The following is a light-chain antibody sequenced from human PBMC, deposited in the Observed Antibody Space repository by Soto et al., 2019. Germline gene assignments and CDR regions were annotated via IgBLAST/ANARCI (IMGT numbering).Light chain of an antibody. CDR2: GAS. V-gene: IGKV3-20*01. CDR1: QSVSSNF. J-gene: IGKJ1*01. Sequence: EIVLTQSPATLSLSPGERATLSCWASQSVSSNFLAWYQQKPGQAPRLLIYGASNRATGIPDRFSGSGSGTDFTLTISRLEPEDFAVYYCQQYDSSPRTFGQGTKVEIK. CDR3: QQYDSSPRT.